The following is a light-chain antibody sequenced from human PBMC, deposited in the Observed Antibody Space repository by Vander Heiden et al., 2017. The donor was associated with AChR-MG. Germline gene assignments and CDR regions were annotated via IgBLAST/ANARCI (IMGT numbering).Light chain of an antibody. CDR3: CSYAGSRPWV. CDR1: SSDVGSYSL. CDR2: DVS. V-gene: IGLV2-23*02. Sequence: QSALTQPASVSGSPGQSITISCTGTSSDVGSYSLVSWYQQHPGKAPKLMIYDVSKRPTGVSDRLSGSKSGNTASLTISGLQPEDEADYYCCSYAGSRPWVFGGGTKLTVL. J-gene: IGLJ3*02.